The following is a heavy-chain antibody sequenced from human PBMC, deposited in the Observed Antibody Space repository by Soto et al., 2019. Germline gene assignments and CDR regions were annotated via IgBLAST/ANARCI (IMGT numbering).Heavy chain of an antibody. CDR1: SGSISSSNW. Sequence: SETLSLTCAVSSGSISSSNWWSWVRQPPGKGLEWIGEIYHSGSTNYNPSLKSRVTISVDKSKNQFSLKLSSVTAADTAVYYCARGSGWDCSSTSCYGSYNWFDPWGQGTLVTVSS. J-gene: IGHJ5*02. CDR2: IYHSGST. V-gene: IGHV4-4*02. CDR3: ARGSGWDCSSTSCYGSYNWFDP. D-gene: IGHD2-2*01.